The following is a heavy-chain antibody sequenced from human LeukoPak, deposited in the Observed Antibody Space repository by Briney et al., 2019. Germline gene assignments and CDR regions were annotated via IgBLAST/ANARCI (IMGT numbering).Heavy chain of an antibody. CDR1: GYTFTNYA. Sequence: EASVKVSCKASGYTFTNYAISWVRQAPGQGLEWMGWIGTYNGNPDYTQSLQGRVTMTTDTSTSTAYMELRSLKSDDTAVYYCAREDPGGALDVWGRGTMVIVSS. V-gene: IGHV1-18*01. J-gene: IGHJ3*01. D-gene: IGHD3-16*01. CDR2: IGTYNGNP. CDR3: AREDPGGALDV.